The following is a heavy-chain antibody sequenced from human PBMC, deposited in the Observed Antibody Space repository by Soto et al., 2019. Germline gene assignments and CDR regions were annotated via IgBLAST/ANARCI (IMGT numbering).Heavy chain of an antibody. D-gene: IGHD5-18*01. Sequence: ESLKISCKGSGYSFTNYWIGWVRQMPGKGLEWMGIIYPGDSDTRYSPSFEGQVTISVDKSIITAYLQWNSLKASDTAMYYCARSAIYSYGANYFDYWGQGALVTVSS. J-gene: IGHJ4*02. CDR2: IYPGDSDT. CDR3: ARSAIYSYGANYFDY. V-gene: IGHV5-51*01. CDR1: GYSFTNYW.